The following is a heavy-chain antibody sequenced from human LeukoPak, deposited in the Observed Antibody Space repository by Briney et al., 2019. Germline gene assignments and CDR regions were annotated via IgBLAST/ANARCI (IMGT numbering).Heavy chain of an antibody. V-gene: IGHV3-53*01. J-gene: IGHJ4*02. CDR2: FYSGGDR. D-gene: IGHD6-19*01. CDR1: GFTVSTNY. Sequence: PGGSLRLSCAASGFTVSTNYMSRVRQAPGKGLEWVSVFYSGGDRYYADSVKGRFTISRDNSKNTVYLQMNSLRPEDTAVYYCARNSVAGTGNYWGQGTLVTVSS. CDR3: ARNSVAGTGNY.